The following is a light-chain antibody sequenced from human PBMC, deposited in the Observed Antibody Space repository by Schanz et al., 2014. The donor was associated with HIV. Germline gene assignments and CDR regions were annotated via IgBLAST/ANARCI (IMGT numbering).Light chain of an antibody. CDR1: QSVSRY. J-gene: IGKJ5*01. CDR2: GAS. V-gene: IGKV3D-15*01. Sequence: IVLTQSPGTLSLSPGDRATLSCRASQSVSRYLAWYQQKPGQAPRLLISGASSRATGIPARFSGSGSGTEFTLTISSLQSEDFAVYYCQQYNDWPPITFGQGTRLDIK. CDR3: QQYNDWPPIT.